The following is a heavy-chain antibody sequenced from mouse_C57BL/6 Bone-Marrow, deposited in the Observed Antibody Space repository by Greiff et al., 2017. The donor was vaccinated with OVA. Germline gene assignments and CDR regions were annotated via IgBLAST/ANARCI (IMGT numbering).Heavy chain of an antibody. CDR3: TCYYGSSYAY. CDR1: GFNIKDDY. J-gene: IGHJ3*01. D-gene: IGHD1-1*01. CDR2: IDPENGDT. V-gene: IGHV14-4*01. Sequence: EVQLVESGAELVRPGASVKLSCTASGFNIKDDYMHWVKQRPEQGLEWIGWIDPENGDTEYASKFQGKATITADTSSNTAYLQLSSLTSEDTAVYYCTCYYGSSYAYWGQGTLVTVSA.